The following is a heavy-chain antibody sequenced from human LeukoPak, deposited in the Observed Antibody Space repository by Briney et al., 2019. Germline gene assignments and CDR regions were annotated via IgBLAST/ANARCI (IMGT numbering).Heavy chain of an antibody. CDR2: ISSSSSYI. J-gene: IGHJ4*02. Sequence: GGSLRLSCAASGFTFSSYSMNWVRQAPGKGLEWVSSISSSSSYIYYADSVKGRSTISRDNAKNSLYLQMNSLRAEDTAVYYCARDGASYGSGSYMYYFDYWGQGTLVTVSS. D-gene: IGHD3-10*01. V-gene: IGHV3-21*01. CDR3: ARDGASYGSGSYMYYFDY. CDR1: GFTFSSYS.